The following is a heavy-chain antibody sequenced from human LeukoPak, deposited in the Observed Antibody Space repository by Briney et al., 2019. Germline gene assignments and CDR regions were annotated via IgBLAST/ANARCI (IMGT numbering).Heavy chain of an antibody. CDR2: FDPEDGET. Sequence: ASVKVSCKVSGYTLTELSMHWVRQAPGKGLEWMGGFDPEDGETIYAQKFQGRVTMTRDTSTSTVYMELSSLRSEDTAVYYCARDLSGGGSRHFDYWGHGTLVTVSS. J-gene: IGHJ4*01. CDR3: ARDLSGGGSRHFDY. CDR1: GYTLTELS. D-gene: IGHD3-10*01. V-gene: IGHV1-24*01.